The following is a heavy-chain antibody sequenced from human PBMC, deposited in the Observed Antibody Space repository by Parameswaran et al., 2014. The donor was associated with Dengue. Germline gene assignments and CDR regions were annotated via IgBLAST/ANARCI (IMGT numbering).Heavy chain of an antibody. V-gene: IGHV4-34*01. Sequence: RWIRQPPGKGLEWIGKISHSGTTNINPSLKSRVTMSVDTSNNQFSLRLSSVTAADTAVYYCARVQGGISSAQIFWGQGTLVTVSS. D-gene: IGHD6-13*01. CDR2: ISHSGTT. J-gene: IGHJ4*02. CDR3: ARVQGGISSAQIF.